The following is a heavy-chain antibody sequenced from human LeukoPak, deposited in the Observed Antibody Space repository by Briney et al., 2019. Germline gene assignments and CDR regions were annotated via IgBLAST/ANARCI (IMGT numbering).Heavy chain of an antibody. CDR2: IKQDGSEK. Sequence: GGSLRLSCAASGFTFSSYWMSWVRQAPGKGLEWVANIKQDGSEKYYVDSVKGRFTISRDNAKNSPYLQMNSLRAEDTAFYYCAKNWGTFSWYFDLWGRGTLVTVSS. CDR1: GFTFSSYW. D-gene: IGHD2/OR15-2a*01. CDR3: AKNWGTFSWYFDL. V-gene: IGHV3-7*03. J-gene: IGHJ2*01.